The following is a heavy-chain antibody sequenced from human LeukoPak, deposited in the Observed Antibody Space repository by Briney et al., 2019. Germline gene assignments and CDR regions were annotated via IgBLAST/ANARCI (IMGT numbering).Heavy chain of an antibody. V-gene: IGHV4-38-2*02. CDR2: IYHSGYT. Sequence: PSETLSLTCSVSGSSISSGYYWGWIRQPPGKGLEWIGSIYHSGYTYYNPSLESRVTISIDTSKKQFSLKLTSVTAADTAMYFCAREEMPGKFDYWGQGILVTVSS. CDR3: AREEMPGKFDY. D-gene: IGHD1-26*01. CDR1: GSSISSGYY. J-gene: IGHJ4*02.